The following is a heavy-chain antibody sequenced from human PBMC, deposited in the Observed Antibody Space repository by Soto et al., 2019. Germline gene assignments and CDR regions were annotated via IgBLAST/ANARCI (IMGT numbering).Heavy chain of an antibody. CDR2: MSVDGGTI. J-gene: IGHJ3*02. CDR3: ARRYCRCVRCNGNDGFDI. D-gene: IGHD2-15*01. Sequence: QVQLVESGGGVVQPGRALRLSCAVFGFTFNSHVIHWVRQAPGKGLEWVAVMSVDGGTIYYADSVKGRFTISRHNSRKTVYLEMNSRRTEDTAVYYCARRYCRCVRCNGNDGFDIWGQGTMVTVSS. V-gene: IGHV3-30*04. CDR1: GFTFNSHV.